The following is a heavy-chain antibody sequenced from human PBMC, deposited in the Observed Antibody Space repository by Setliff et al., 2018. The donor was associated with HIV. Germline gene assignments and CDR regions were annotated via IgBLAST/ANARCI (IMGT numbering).Heavy chain of an antibody. CDR2: INAGTGDI. CDR3: AHRPYNSPNWFDP. CDR1: GYAFITYA. Sequence: ASVKVSCKASGYAFITYAIHWVRQAPGQRLEWLGWINAGTGDIDYSQKFQGRVTITRDRSANTDYMELSRLTSDDTGTYYCAHRPYNSPNWFDPWGQGTLVTVSS. V-gene: IGHV1-3*01. D-gene: IGHD1-20*01. J-gene: IGHJ5*02.